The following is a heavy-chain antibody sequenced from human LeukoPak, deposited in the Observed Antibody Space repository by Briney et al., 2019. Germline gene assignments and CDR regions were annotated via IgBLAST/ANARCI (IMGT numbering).Heavy chain of an antibody. CDR3: ARYRFVVGATDSFDI. J-gene: IGHJ3*02. Sequence: PGGSLRLSCAASGFTFSSYWMHWVRQAPGKGLVWVSRINSDGSSTSYADSVKGRFTISRDNAKNSLYLQMNSLRAEDTALYYCARYRFVVGATDSFDIWGQGTMVTVSS. CDR2: INSDGSST. D-gene: IGHD1-26*01. V-gene: IGHV3-74*01. CDR1: GFTFSSYW.